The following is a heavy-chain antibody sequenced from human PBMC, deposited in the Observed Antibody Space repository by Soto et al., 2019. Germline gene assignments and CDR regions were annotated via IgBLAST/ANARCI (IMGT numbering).Heavy chain of an antibody. CDR3: VLCPPYDFDY. J-gene: IGHJ4*02. CDR1: GFTFSSYA. Sequence: EVQLLESGGGLVQPGGSLRLSCAASGFTFSSYAMSWVRQAPGKGLEWVSAISGSGETTYYADSVKGRFTISRDNSKNTLYLQMNSLRAEDTAVYCWVLCPPYDFDYWGQGTLVTVSS. V-gene: IGHV3-23*01. CDR2: ISGSGETT. D-gene: IGHD2-2*01.